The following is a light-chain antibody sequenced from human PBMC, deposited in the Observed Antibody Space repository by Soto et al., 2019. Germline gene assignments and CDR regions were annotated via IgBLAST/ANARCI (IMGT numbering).Light chain of an antibody. CDR3: SSYTSSSLYV. J-gene: IGLJ1*01. Sequence: QSALTQPASVSGSPGQSITISCTGTSIDVGGYNYVSWYQQHPGKAPKLMIYDVSNRPSGVSNRFSGSKSGNTASLTISGLQAEDEADHYCSSYTSSSLYVFGTGTKLTVL. CDR1: SIDVGGYNY. V-gene: IGLV2-14*01. CDR2: DVS.